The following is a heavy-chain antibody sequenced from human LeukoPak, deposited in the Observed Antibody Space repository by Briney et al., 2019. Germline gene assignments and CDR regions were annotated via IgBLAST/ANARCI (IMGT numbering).Heavy chain of an antibody. Sequence: SVKVSCKASGGTFSSYAISWVRQAPGQGLEWMGGIIPIFGTANYAQKFQGRVTITADESTSAAYMELSSLRSEDTAVYYCARTRGELYNWFDPWGQGTLVTVSS. CDR3: ARTRGELYNWFDP. CDR1: GGTFSSYA. CDR2: IIPIFGTA. V-gene: IGHV1-69*13. J-gene: IGHJ5*02. D-gene: IGHD1-7*01.